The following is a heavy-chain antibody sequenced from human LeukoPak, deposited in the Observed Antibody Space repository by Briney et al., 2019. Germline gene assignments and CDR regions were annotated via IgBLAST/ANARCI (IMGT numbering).Heavy chain of an antibody. D-gene: IGHD3-22*01. Sequence: GESLQISCKGSGYSFTSYRIGWVRQLPGKGLEWMGIIYPGDSDSRYSPSFQGRVTISADKPINTAYLQWSSLKASDTAMYYCARSDNGSGYSDYWGQGTLVTVSS. CDR1: GYSFTSYR. CDR2: IYPGDSDS. J-gene: IGHJ4*02. V-gene: IGHV5-51*04. CDR3: ARSDNGSGYSDY.